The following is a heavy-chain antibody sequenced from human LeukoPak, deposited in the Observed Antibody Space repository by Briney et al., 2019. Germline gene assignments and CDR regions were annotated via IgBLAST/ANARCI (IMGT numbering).Heavy chain of an antibody. CDR2: INHSGST. D-gene: IGHD2-15*01. CDR3: ARAPDGVVEYFQY. V-gene: IGHV4-34*01. Sequence: SETLSLTCAVYGGSFSGYYWSWIRQPPGKGLEWIGEINHSGSTNYNPSLKSRVTISVDTSKNQFSLKLSSVTAADTAVYYCARAPDGVVEYFQYWGQGTLVTVSS. J-gene: IGHJ1*01. CDR1: GGSFSGYY.